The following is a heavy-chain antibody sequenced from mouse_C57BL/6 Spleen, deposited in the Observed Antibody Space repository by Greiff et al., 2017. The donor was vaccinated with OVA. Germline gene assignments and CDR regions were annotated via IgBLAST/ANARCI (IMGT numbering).Heavy chain of an antibody. D-gene: IGHD1-1*01. J-gene: IGHJ2*01. V-gene: IGHV1-61*01. CDR1: GYTFTSYW. Sequence: QVQLQQPGAELVRPGSSVKLSCKASGYTFTSYWMDWVKQRPGQGLEWIGNIYPSDSETHYNQKFKDKATLTVDKSSSTAYMQLSSLTSEDSAVYYCARSLITTEEVDYWGQGTTLTVSS. CDR2: IYPSDSET. CDR3: ARSLITTEEVDY.